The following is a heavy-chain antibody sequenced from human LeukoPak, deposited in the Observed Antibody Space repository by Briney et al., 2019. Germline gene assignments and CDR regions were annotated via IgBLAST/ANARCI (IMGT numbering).Heavy chain of an antibody. CDR1: GGSISSGGYF. Sequence: SETLSLTCSVSGGSISSGGYFWSWIRQHPGKGLEWIGNIYYTGSTSYNPSLKSRVTISVDTSKNQFSLKLNSVTAADTAVYYCARDERRTYDFWSGSYQREYYSSGMDVWGQGTTVTVSS. D-gene: IGHD3-3*01. CDR3: ARDERRTYDFWSGSYQREYYSSGMDV. V-gene: IGHV4-31*03. J-gene: IGHJ6*02. CDR2: IYYTGST.